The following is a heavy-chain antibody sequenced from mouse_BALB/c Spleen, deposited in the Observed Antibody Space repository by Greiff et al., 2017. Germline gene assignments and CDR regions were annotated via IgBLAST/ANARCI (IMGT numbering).Heavy chain of an antibody. CDR3: AREYGNSWFAY. V-gene: IGHV1-7*01. D-gene: IGHD2-10*02. CDR2: INPSTGYT. Sequence: VQLHQSGAELAKPGASVKMSCKASGYTFTSYWMHWVKQRPGQGLEWIGYINPSTGYTEYNQKFKDKATLTADKSSSTAYMQLSSLTSEDSAVYYCAREYGNSWFAYWGQGTLVTVSA. CDR1: GYTFTSYW. J-gene: IGHJ3*01.